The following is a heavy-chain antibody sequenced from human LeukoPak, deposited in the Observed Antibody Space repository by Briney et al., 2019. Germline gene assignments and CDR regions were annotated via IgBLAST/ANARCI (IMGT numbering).Heavy chain of an antibody. CDR2: ISGSGGST. Sequence: PGGSLRLSCAASGFTFSSYAMSWVRQAPGKGLEWVSAISGSGGSTHYADSVKGRFTISRDNSKNTLYLQMNSLRAEDTAVYYCAKGRHAYGGYDDYWGQGTLVTVSS. J-gene: IGHJ4*02. V-gene: IGHV3-23*01. CDR3: AKGRHAYGGYDDY. D-gene: IGHD5-12*01. CDR1: GFTFSSYA.